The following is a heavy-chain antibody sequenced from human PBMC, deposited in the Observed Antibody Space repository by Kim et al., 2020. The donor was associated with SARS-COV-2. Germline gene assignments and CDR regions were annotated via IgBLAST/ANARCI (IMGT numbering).Heavy chain of an antibody. Sequence: GGSLRLSCAASGFTFSSYAMSWVRQAPGKGLEWVSAISGSGGSTYYADSVKGRFTISRDNSKNTLYLQMNSLRAEDTAVYYCAKVGSKVTMVRGVIKEGYYGMDVWGQGTTVTVSS. J-gene: IGHJ6*02. V-gene: IGHV3-23*01. D-gene: IGHD3-10*01. CDR1: GFTFSSYA. CDR3: AKVGSKVTMVRGVIKEGYYGMDV. CDR2: ISGSGGST.